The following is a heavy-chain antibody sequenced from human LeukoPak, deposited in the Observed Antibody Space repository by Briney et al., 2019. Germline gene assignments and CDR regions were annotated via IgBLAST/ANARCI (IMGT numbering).Heavy chain of an antibody. Sequence: ASVKVSCKASGYTFTGYYMHWVRQAPGQGLEWMGRINPNSGGTNYAQKFQGRVTMTRDTSISTAYMELSRLRSDDTAVYYCARRFRGSGSTYYFDYWGLGTLVTVSS. CDR1: GYTFTGYY. CDR3: ARRFRGSGSTYYFDY. J-gene: IGHJ4*02. V-gene: IGHV1-2*06. CDR2: INPNSGGT. D-gene: IGHD3-10*01.